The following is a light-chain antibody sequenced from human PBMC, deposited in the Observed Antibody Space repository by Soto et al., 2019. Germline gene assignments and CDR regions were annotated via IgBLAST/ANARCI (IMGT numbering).Light chain of an antibody. V-gene: IGKV1-9*01. J-gene: IGKJ2*01. CDR3: QQLNDYRYT. CDR2: AAS. CDR1: QAISSS. Sequence: IQLTQSPSFLSASIGDRVTITCRASQAISSSLAWYQHNPGKAPKPLIYAASTLQNRSPSSFSGRGSGTEFTLTISSLQPEDFAPYYCQQLNDYRYTFGQGTKVEIK.